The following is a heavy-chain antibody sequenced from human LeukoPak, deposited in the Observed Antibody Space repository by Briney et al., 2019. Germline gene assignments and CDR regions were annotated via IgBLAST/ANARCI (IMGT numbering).Heavy chain of an antibody. D-gene: IGHD1-26*01. CDR3: ARGGISRDWFDP. V-gene: IGHV1-69*13. CDR1: GGTFSSYA. CDR2: IIPIFGTA. J-gene: IGHJ5*02. Sequence: SVTVSCKASGGTFSSYAISWVRQAPGQGLEWIGGIIPIFGTANYAQKFQGRVTITADESTSTAYMELSSLRSEDTAVYYCARGGISRDWFDPWGQGTLVTVSS.